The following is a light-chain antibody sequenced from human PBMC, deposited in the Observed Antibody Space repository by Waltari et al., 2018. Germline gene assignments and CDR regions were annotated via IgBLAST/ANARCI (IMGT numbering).Light chain of an antibody. CDR3: QQRGNWPSGYT. CDR2: DAS. V-gene: IGKV3-11*01. CDR1: RSVGNY. J-gene: IGKJ2*01. Sequence: EIVLTQSPATLSLSPGERATLSCRASRSVGNYVAWYQQKPGQAPRLLIYDASIRATGIPARFSGSGSGTDFTLTISSLEPEDFAVYFCQQRGNWPSGYTFGQGTKLEIK.